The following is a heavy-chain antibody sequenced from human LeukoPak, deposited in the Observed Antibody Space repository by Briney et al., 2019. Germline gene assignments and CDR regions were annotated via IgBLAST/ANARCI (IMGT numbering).Heavy chain of an antibody. CDR3: GRRRGMGSLDY. J-gene: IGHJ4*02. CDR1: GFTFSSYW. Sequence: GGSLRLSCAASGFTFSSYWMSWVRQAPGKGLEWVANIKQDGSEKNCVDSVRGRFTISRDNAKNSLYLQMNSLRAEDTAVYYCGRRRGMGSLDYWGQGTLVTVSS. CDR2: IKQDGSEK. D-gene: IGHD2-8*01. V-gene: IGHV3-7*03.